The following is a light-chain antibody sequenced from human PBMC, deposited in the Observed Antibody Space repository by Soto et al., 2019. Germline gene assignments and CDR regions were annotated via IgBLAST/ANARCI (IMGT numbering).Light chain of an antibody. CDR1: QGISSA. CDR2: DAS. CDR3: HQFNCYLGF. J-gene: IGKJ3*01. V-gene: IGKV1-13*02. Sequence: AIQLTQSPSSLSASVGDRVTITCRASQGISSALAWYQQKPGKAPKLLIYDASRLESGVPSRFSGSGAWAVFALTISSFQPVDFATYYFHQFNCYLGFVGPGNKVDIK.